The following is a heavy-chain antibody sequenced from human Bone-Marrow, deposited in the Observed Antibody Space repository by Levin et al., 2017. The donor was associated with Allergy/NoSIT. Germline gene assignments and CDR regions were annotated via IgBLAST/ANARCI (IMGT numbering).Heavy chain of an antibody. J-gene: IGHJ3*02. CDR1: GFTFRTHD. CDR2: IGTAGDT. Sequence: LSLPCAASGFTFRTHDMHWVRQGTGKGLEWVSTIGTAGDTYYPDSVRGRFTISRENAKNSLYLQMNGLSAGDTAVYYCARYNYEYNALDIWGQGTMVTVSS. CDR3: ARYNYEYNALDI. V-gene: IGHV3-13*01. D-gene: IGHD5-18*01.